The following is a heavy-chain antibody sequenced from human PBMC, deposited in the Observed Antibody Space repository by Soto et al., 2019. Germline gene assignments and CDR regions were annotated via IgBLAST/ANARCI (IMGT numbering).Heavy chain of an antibody. Sequence: PGGSLRLSCAASGFTFSSYSMNWVRQAPGKGLEWVSYISSSSSTIYYADSVKGRFTISRDNAKNSLYLQMNSLRVEDTAVYYCARGMIAKDAYDIWGQGTMVTVSS. CDR1: GFTFSSYS. V-gene: IGHV3-48*01. D-gene: IGHD3-22*01. CDR2: ISSSSSTI. CDR3: ARGMIAKDAYDI. J-gene: IGHJ3*02.